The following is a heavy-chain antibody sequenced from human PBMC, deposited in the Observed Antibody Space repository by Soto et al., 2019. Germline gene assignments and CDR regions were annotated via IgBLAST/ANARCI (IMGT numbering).Heavy chain of an antibody. CDR3: ARDQGRTVTRGDWFDP. V-gene: IGHV3-30-3*01. J-gene: IGHJ5*02. CDR1: GFMFSTYA. CDR2: ISYDGSDI. D-gene: IGHD6-19*01. Sequence: PGGSLRLSCAASGFMFSTYAMHWVRHAPGKGLEWVAVISYDGSDIYYGDSGKGRFTISRDNSRNTLYLEMNSLQTEDTAVFYCARDQGRTVTRGDWFDPWGQGTLVTVSS.